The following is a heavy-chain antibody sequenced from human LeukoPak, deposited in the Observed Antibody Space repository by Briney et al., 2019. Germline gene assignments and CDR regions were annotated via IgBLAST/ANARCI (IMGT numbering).Heavy chain of an antibody. CDR3: ARGRVVPSPQRYFDL. V-gene: IGHV4-59*12. D-gene: IGHD2-8*01. CDR2: IYYSGST. CDR1: GGSISSYY. J-gene: IGHJ2*01. Sequence: SETLSLTCTVSGGSISSYYWSWIRQPPGRGLEWIGYIYYSGSTNYNPSLKSRVTISVDTSKNQFSLKLSSVTAADTAVYYCARGRVVPSPQRYFDLWGRGTLVTVPS.